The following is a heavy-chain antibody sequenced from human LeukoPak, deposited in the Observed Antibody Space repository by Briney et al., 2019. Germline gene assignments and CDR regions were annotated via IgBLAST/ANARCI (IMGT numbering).Heavy chain of an antibody. CDR3: ARWADDSGIYYIAS. J-gene: IGHJ5*02. CDR1: GFTFSSYA. Sequence: GGSLRLSCAASGFTFSSYAMHWVRQAPGKGLEYVSAISSNGGSTYYANSVKGRFTISRDNSKNTLYLQMGSLRVEDMAVYYCARWADDSGIYYIASWGQGTLVTVSS. CDR2: ISSNGGST. V-gene: IGHV3-64*01. D-gene: IGHD3-10*01.